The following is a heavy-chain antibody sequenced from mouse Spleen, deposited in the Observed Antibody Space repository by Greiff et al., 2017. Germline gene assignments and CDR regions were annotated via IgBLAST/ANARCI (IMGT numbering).Heavy chain of an antibody. D-gene: IGHD3-2*01. CDR1: GYTFTSYW. Sequence: VQLQQPGAELVMPGASVKLSCKASGYTFTSYWMHWVKQRPGQGLEWIGEIDPSDSYTNYNQKFKGKATLTVDKSSSTAYMQLSSLTSEDSAVYYCARSETARATAYWGQGTLVTVSA. V-gene: IGHV1-69*01. CDR2: IDPSDSYT. J-gene: IGHJ3*01. CDR3: ARSETARATAY.